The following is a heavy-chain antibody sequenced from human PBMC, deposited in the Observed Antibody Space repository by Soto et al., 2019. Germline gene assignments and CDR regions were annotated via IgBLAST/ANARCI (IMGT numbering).Heavy chain of an antibody. CDR2: IVYTGRT. CDR1: GGTINRGDYF. CDR3: ASVTATLYPHYYFAY. Sequence: PSETLSLPCSVSGGTINRGDYFWSWIRQPPGKGLEWLGSIVYTGRTYYSPSPKSRASMSMDTSKNLCSLRLRSLTAADTAVYFCASVTATLYPHYYFAYRGQGTPAPVAS. D-gene: IGHD2-15*01. V-gene: IGHV4-30-4*01. J-gene: IGHJ4*02.